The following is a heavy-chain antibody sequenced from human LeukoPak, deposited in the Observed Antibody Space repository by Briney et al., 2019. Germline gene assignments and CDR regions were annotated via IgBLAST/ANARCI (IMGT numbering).Heavy chain of an antibody. CDR2: ISGDGGST. D-gene: IGHD3-22*01. V-gene: IGHV3-43*02. CDR1: GFTFDDYA. Sequence: PGGSLRLSCAASGFTFDDYAMHWVRQAPGKGLECVSLISGDGGSTYYADSVKGRFTISRDNSKNSLYLQMNSLRTEDTALYYCAKDISGWAYDSSGYQYWGQGTLVTVSS. CDR3: AKDISGWAYDSSGYQY. J-gene: IGHJ4*02.